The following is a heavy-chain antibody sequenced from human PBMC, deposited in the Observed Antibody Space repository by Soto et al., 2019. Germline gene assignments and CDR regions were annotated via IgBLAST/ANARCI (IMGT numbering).Heavy chain of an antibody. CDR1: GDSVSSNLAS. CDR3: ARAPRGNYGYPSYFDY. D-gene: IGHD3-10*01. J-gene: IGHJ4*02. CDR2: TYYRSKWYS. Sequence: SQTLSLTCVISGDSVSSNLASWSWTRQSPSRGLEWLGRTYYRSKWYSYYALSVKSRITINPDTSKNQFSLHLSSVTSEDTAVYYCARAPRGNYGYPSYFDYWGQGTLVTVSS. V-gene: IGHV6-1*01.